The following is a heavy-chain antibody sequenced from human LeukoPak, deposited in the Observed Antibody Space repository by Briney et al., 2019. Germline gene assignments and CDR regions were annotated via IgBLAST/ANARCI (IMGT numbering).Heavy chain of an antibody. V-gene: IGHV3-21*01. CDR3: ARGGPGNYYYYIDV. CDR1: GFTFTSYT. D-gene: IGHD3-10*01. CDR2: ISSTGTYK. J-gene: IGHJ6*03. Sequence: GGSLRLSCAASGFTFTSYTMNWVRQAPGKGLGWVSSISSTGTYKYYADSVKGRFTISRDNAKNSLYLQMNSLRAEDTAVYYCARGGPGNYYYYIDVWGKGTTVTVSS.